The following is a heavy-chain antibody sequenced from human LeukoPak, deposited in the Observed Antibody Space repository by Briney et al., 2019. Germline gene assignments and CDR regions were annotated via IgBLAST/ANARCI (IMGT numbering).Heavy chain of an antibody. CDR1: AFTFSDYS. V-gene: IGHV3-48*01. Sequence: GGSLRLSCAASAFTFSDYSMNWVRQAPGRGLEWLSYISGRSSTIYYADSVKGRFTISRDNAKNSLYLQMNSLRAEDTAVYYCARDRIKSGSYYFDYWGQGTLVTVSS. D-gene: IGHD1-26*01. CDR2: ISGRSSTI. J-gene: IGHJ4*02. CDR3: ARDRIKSGSYYFDY.